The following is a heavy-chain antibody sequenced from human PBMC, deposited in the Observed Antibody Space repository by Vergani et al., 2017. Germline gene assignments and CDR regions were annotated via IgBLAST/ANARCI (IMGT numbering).Heavy chain of an antibody. CDR3: ATITLTGTVGPFVI. CDR2: VDPADGEP. J-gene: IGHJ3*02. D-gene: IGHD3-9*01. V-gene: IGHV1-69-2*01. CDR1: GDTFSDYY. Sequence: EVQLKQSGAEVKKPGTTLKISCKSSGDTFSDYYVHWVQQAPGKGLEWMGLVDPADGEPVYAEKFQDRVTITADTSGEVAYMEMRSLRSGDTAVYYCATITLTGTVGPFVIWGQGTTVTVSS.